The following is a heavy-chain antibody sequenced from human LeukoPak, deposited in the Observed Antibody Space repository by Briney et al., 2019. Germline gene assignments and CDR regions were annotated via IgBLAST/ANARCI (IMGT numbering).Heavy chain of an antibody. J-gene: IGHJ5*02. Sequence: SETLSLTCTVSGGSISSSSYNWGWIRQPPGKGLEWIGSIDNSGSTYYDPSLKSRVTISVDTSKDHLSLKLSSVTAADTAVYYCARPPGIAAAWFDPWGQGTLVSVSS. D-gene: IGHD6-13*01. CDR1: GGSISSSSYN. CDR3: ARPPGIAAAWFDP. V-gene: IGHV4-39*02. CDR2: IDNSGST.